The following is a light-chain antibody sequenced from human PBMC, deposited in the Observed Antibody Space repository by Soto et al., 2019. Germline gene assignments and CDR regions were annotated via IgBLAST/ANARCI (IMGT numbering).Light chain of an antibody. CDR2: RNN. CDR3: GAWDDSRSGYV. J-gene: IGLJ1*01. CDR1: SSNIGSNY. Sequence: QAVVTQPPSASGTPGQRVTISCSGSSSNIGSNYVYWYQQLPGTAPKLLIYRNNQRPSGVPDRFSGSKSGTSASLAISGLRSEDEDDYYCGAWDDSRSGYVFGTGTKLTVL. V-gene: IGLV1-47*01.